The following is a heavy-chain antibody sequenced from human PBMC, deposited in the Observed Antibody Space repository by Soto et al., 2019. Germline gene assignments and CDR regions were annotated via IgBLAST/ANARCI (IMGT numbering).Heavy chain of an antibody. V-gene: IGHV3-30-3*01. CDR3: ARDKSPYSSGWHNRHSDY. CDR1: GFTFSSYA. CDR2: MSYDGSNK. Sequence: ESGGGVVQPGRSLRLSCAASGFTFSSYAMHWVRQAPGKGLEWVAVMSYDGSNKYYADSVKGRFTISRDNSKNTLYLQMNSLRAEDTAVYYCARDKSPYSSGWHNRHSDYWGQGTLVTVSS. J-gene: IGHJ4*02. D-gene: IGHD6-19*01.